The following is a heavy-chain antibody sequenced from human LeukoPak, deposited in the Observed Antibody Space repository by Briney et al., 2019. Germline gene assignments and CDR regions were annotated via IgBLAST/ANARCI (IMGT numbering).Heavy chain of an antibody. CDR1: GGSISSSSYY. Sequence: SETLSLTCTVSGGSISSSSYYWGWIRQPPGKGLEWIGYIYYSGSTNYNPSLKSRVTISVDTSKNQSSLKLSSVTAADTAVYYCARDSYSGAHYYYMDVWGKGTTVTVSS. V-gene: IGHV4-61*01. J-gene: IGHJ6*03. CDR3: ARDSYSGAHYYYMDV. D-gene: IGHD2-21*01. CDR2: IYYSGST.